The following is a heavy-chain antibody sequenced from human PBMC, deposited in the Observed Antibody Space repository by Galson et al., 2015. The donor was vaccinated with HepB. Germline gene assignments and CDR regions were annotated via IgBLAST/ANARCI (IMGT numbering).Heavy chain of an antibody. J-gene: IGHJ6*02. CDR2: INTGNGNT. D-gene: IGHD3-3*01. V-gene: IGHV1-3*04. Sequence: SCKASGYTFIIYPMHWVRQAPGQSLEWMGWINTGNGNTKYSQKFQGRVTISRDTSASTAYMELKRLRSEDAAVYYCAREWHEYYDFWSGHSLPQTNYYSGMNVWGQGTTVTVSS. CDR1: GYTFIIYP. CDR3: AREWHEYYDFWSGHSLPQTNYYSGMNV.